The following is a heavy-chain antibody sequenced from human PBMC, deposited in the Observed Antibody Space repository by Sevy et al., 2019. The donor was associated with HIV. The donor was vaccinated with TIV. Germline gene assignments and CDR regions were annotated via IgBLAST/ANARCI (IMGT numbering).Heavy chain of an antibody. Sequence: ASVKVSCKASGGTFSSYAISWVRQAPGQGLEWMGGIIPIFGTANYAQKFRGRVTITADESTSTAYMELSSLRSEDTAVYYCARGVLRYFDWLVYWGQGTRVTVSS. D-gene: IGHD3-9*01. J-gene: IGHJ4*02. CDR3: ARGVLRYFDWLVY. CDR1: GGTFSSYA. V-gene: IGHV1-69*13. CDR2: IIPIFGTA.